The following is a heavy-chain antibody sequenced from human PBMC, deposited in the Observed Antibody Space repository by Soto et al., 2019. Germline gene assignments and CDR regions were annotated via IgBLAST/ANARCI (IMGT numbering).Heavy chain of an antibody. V-gene: IGHV3-15*01. J-gene: IGHJ4*02. CDR2: IKSETDGGTT. Sequence: XESLRLSCAASGFTFSNACVSWVRQAPGKGLEWVGRIKSETDGGTTDYAAPVKGRFTISRDDSKNTLYLQMNSLKTEDTAVYYCTTETFSDSSGYLRAQWGQGTLVTVSS. D-gene: IGHD3-22*01. CDR1: GFTFSNAC. CDR3: TTETFSDSSGYLRAQ.